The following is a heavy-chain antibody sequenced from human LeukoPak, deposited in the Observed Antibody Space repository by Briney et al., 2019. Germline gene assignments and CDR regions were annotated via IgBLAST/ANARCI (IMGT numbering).Heavy chain of an antibody. Sequence: GGSLRLSCAASGFTFSSYAMSWVRQAPGKGLEWVSAISGSGGSTYYADSVKGRFTISRDNSKNTLYLQMNSLRAEDTAVYYCAKAPGKLAAAGAYYFDYWGQGTLVTVSS. CDR1: GFTFSSYA. V-gene: IGHV3-23*01. D-gene: IGHD6-13*01. CDR2: ISGSGGST. J-gene: IGHJ4*02. CDR3: AKAPGKLAAAGAYYFDY.